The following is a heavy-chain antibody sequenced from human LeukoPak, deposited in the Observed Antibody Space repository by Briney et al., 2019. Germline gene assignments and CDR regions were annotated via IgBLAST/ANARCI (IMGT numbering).Heavy chain of an antibody. J-gene: IGHJ6*03. Sequence: SETLSLTCSVSDDSITMYYWTWIRQPPGKGLEWIGYVDHTGSTNFNPSLNGRVSISSDTTKNLFSLRLRSVTAADTAVYFCARGRVSSSTWYSTYYYYFYMDVWGKGTTVTVSS. D-gene: IGHD1-1*01. CDR2: VDHTGST. CDR3: ARGRVSSSTWYSTYYYYFYMDV. V-gene: IGHV4-59*01. CDR1: DDSITMYY.